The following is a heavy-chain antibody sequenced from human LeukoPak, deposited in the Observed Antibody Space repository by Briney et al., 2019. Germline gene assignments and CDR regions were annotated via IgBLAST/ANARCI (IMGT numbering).Heavy chain of an antibody. Sequence: SGTLSLPCAVSGGSIRSSNWWSWVRQPPGKGLEWVWEIYQTEHTHSTPPLKSRVIISVDKSKNQFSLKLSSVTAADRAVYYCATETYYDSSGPQFDYWGQGTLVTVSS. CDR1: GGSIRSSNW. CDR2: IYQTEHT. D-gene: IGHD3-22*01. V-gene: IGHV4-4*02. J-gene: IGHJ4*02. CDR3: ATETYYDSSGPQFDY.